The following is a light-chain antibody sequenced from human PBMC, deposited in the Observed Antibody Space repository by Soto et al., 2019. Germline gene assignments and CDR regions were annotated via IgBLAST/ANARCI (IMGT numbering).Light chain of an antibody. V-gene: IGKV3-20*01. J-gene: IGKJ1*01. Sequence: EIVLTQSPGTLSLSPGERATLSCRASQSVSSSYLAWYQQKPGQAPRLLIYGASSRATGVPDRFSGSGSGTDFTLTISRLEPEDFAVYYCQQYSSSPRWTFGQGTKVEIK. CDR1: QSVSSSY. CDR2: GAS. CDR3: QQYSSSPRWT.